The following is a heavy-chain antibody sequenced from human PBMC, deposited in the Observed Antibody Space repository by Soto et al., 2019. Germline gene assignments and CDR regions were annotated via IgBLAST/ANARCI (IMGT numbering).Heavy chain of an antibody. V-gene: IGHV1-69*01. J-gene: IGHJ6*02. D-gene: IGHD3-3*01. CDR1: GGTFSSYA. CDR3: ARGGYDFWSGDYYYYGMDV. Sequence: QVQLVQSGAEVKKPGSSVKVSCKASGGTFSSYAISWVRQAPGQGLEWMGGIIPILGTANYAQKFQGRVTITADESTSTAYMELSSLRSEDTAVYYCARGGYDFWSGDYYYYGMDVWGQGTTVTVSS. CDR2: IIPILGTA.